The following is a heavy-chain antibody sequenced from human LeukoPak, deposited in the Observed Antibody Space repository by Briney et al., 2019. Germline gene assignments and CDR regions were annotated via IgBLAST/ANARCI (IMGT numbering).Heavy chain of an antibody. CDR1: GGTFISYA. V-gene: IGHV1-69*01. J-gene: IGHJ4*02. CDR3: AREKGLDGVS. D-gene: IGHD1-1*01. CDR2: IIPIFGTA. Sequence: SSVRVSCKASGGTFISYAISWVRQARGQGLEWVGGIIPIFGTANYAQKFQGRGTITADQSTSTAYMELSSLRSEDTAVYYCAREKGLDGVSWGQGTLVTVSS.